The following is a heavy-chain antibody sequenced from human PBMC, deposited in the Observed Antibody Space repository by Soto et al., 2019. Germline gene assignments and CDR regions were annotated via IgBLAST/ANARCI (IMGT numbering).Heavy chain of an antibody. CDR3: ARSGSGAAYYYYGLDV. CDR2: MSGYNGDT. CDR1: GYIFTSYG. D-gene: IGHD1-26*01. V-gene: IGHV1-18*04. J-gene: IGHJ6*02. Sequence: QVQLVQSGAEVKKPGASVKVSCKASGYIFTSYGINWVRQAPGQALEWMGWMSGYNGDTQYAQKLQGRVTMTTDTSTSTAYMELRSLRSDDTAVYYCARSGSGAAYYYYGLDVWGQGTTVTVSS.